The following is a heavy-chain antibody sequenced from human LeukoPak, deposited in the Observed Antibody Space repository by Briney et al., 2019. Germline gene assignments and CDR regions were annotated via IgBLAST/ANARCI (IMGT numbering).Heavy chain of an antibody. Sequence: SETLSLTCTVSGGSISSYYWSWIRQPPGKGLEWIGYIYYSGSTNYNPSLKSRVTISVDTSKNQFSLKLSSVTAADTAVYYCASNGYGDYYYYYYMDVWGKGTTVTISS. CDR3: ASNGYGDYYYYYYMDV. J-gene: IGHJ6*03. CDR1: GGSISSYY. D-gene: IGHD4-17*01. CDR2: IYYSGST. V-gene: IGHV4-59*01.